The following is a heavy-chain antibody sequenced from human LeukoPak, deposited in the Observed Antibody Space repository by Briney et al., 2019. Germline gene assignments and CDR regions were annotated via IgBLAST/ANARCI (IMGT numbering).Heavy chain of an antibody. V-gene: IGHV4-59*01. D-gene: IGHD3-10*01. CDR2: IYYSGST. CDR3: ARDRYYYGSGSYPFDP. CDR1: GGSISSYY. Sequence: PSETLSLTCTVSGGSISSYYWSWIRQPPGKGLEWIGYIYYSGSTNYNPSLKSRATISVDTSKNQFSLKLSSVTAADTAVYYCARDRYYYGSGSYPFDPWGQGTLVTVSS. J-gene: IGHJ5*02.